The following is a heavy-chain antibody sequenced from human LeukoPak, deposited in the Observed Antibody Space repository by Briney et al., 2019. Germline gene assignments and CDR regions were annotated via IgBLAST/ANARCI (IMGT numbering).Heavy chain of an antibody. CDR2: ICYSGST. V-gene: IGHV4-59*01. CDR3: ARSTWLLDK. CDR1: GGSISPYY. D-gene: IGHD3-22*01. Sequence: SETLSLTCTVSGGSISPYYWSWIRQPPGKGLEWIGYICYSGSTNYNPSLKSRVTISLDTSKSQFSLKLSSVTAADTAVYYCARSTWLLDKWGQGTLVTVSS. J-gene: IGHJ4*02.